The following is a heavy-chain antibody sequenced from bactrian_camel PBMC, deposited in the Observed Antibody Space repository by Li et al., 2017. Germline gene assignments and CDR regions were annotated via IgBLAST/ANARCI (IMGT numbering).Heavy chain of an antibody. D-gene: IGHD7*01. CDR3: AAADGIMGLYHEPKCPGDSRDFRKH. CDR1: GYSFVTHC. Sequence: VQLVESGGGSVQPGGSLRLSCAAPGYSFVTHCMGWFRQAPGKEREGVAAIDAEGTATYANSVKGRFTISPDNEKNTVYLQMNSLKPEDTAMYYCAAADGIMGLYHEPKCPGDSRDFRKHWGRGTQVTVS. V-gene: IGHV3S53*01. J-gene: IGHJ4*01. CDR2: IDAEGTA.